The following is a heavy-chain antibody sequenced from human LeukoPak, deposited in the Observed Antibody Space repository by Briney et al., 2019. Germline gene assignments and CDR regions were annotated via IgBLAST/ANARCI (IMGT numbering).Heavy chain of an antibody. Sequence: SETLSLTCTVSGGSISSYYWSWIRQPPGKGLEWIGYIYYSGSTNYNPSLQSRVTISVDTSKNQFSLKLSSVTAADTAVYYCASLSGSYRGFDPWGQGTLVTVSS. CDR2: IYYSGST. CDR1: GGSISSYY. CDR3: ASLSGSYRGFDP. J-gene: IGHJ5*02. V-gene: IGHV4-59*01. D-gene: IGHD3-16*02.